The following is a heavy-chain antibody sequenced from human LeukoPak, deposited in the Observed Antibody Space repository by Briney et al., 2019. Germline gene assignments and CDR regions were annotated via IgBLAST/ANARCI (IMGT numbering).Heavy chain of an antibody. CDR3: AKYLIAAANAYFDY. D-gene: IGHD2-21*01. V-gene: IGHV3-23*01. Sequence: PGVSLRLSCAASGFTFSNYAMSWVRQAPGKGLEWVSGISGGGGSTYYADSVKGRFTISRDESKNTLYLQMNSLRAEDTAVYYCAKYLIAAANAYFDYWGQGTLVTVSS. J-gene: IGHJ4*02. CDR1: GFTFSNYA. CDR2: ISGGGGST.